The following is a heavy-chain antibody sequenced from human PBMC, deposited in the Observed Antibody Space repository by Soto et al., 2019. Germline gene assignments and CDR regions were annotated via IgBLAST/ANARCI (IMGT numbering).Heavy chain of an antibody. Sequence: SETLSLTCTVSVDSITTYYWNWIRQPAGKGLEWIGRIDASGNTNYNPSLNRRVTLSVDTSKKQFSLKLTSVTAADTAVYYCARFSNNWFQTEGMDVWGQGTTVTVSS. V-gene: IGHV4-4*07. CDR1: VDSITTYY. D-gene: IGHD1-1*01. CDR2: IDASGNT. CDR3: ARFSNNWFQTEGMDV. J-gene: IGHJ6*02.